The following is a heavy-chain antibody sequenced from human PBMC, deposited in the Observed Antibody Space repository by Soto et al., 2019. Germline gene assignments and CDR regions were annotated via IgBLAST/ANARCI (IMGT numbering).Heavy chain of an antibody. D-gene: IGHD3-3*01. Sequence: QVPLVQSGGEVKKPGASVKVSCQASGYIFTDYAISWVRQAPGQGLEWMGWVRVHNGNTKFAQNLQGRVTLTTDTSTSTAYMELWSLTPDDTAVYYCARASPYNEFWGGVMEPYSYTMDVWGQGATVTVS. J-gene: IGHJ6*02. V-gene: IGHV1-18*01. CDR3: ARASPYNEFWGGVMEPYSYTMDV. CDR2: VRVHNGNT. CDR1: GYIFTDYA.